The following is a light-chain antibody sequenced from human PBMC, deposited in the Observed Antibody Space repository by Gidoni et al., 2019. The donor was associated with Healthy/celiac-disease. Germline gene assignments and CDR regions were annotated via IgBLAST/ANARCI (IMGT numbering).Light chain of an antibody. CDR3: AAWDDSLNGVV. V-gene: IGLV1-44*01. CDR2: SNN. Sequence: QSVLTQPPSASGTPGQGVTISCSGSSSNIGSKTVNWYQQLPGTAPKLLIYSNNQRPSGVPDRFSGSKSGTSASLAISGLQSEDEADYYCAAWDDSLNGVVFGGGTKLTVL. J-gene: IGLJ2*01. CDR1: SSNIGSKT.